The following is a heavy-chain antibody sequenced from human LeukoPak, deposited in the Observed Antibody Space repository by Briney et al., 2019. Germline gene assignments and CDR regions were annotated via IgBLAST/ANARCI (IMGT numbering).Heavy chain of an antibody. CDR3: ARGGTSSGWYYFDY. V-gene: IGHV3-53*01. CDR1: GFSVSSNY. CDR2: LYSGGNT. Sequence: GGSLRLSCAASGFSVSSNYMSWVRQAPGKGLEWVSVLYSGGNTYYADSVKGRFTISRDNSKNTLYLHMNSLRAADTAVYYCARGGTSSGWYYFDYWGQGTLVTVSS. D-gene: IGHD6-19*01. J-gene: IGHJ4*02.